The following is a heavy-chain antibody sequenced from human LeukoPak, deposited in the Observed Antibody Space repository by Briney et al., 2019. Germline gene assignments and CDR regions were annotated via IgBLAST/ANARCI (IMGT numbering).Heavy chain of an antibody. D-gene: IGHD3-9*01. CDR1: GISVSNNY. J-gene: IGHJ4*02. V-gene: IGHV3-53*01. Sequence: PGGSLRLSCAASGISVSNNYLNWVRQGPGQGLEWVSVINVGGSTYYADSVKGRFTISRDSSRNTVYLQMNSLRADDTAVYYCARGILTGFYSQHFDSWGQGTLVAVSS. CDR3: ARGILTGFYSQHFDS. CDR2: INVGGST.